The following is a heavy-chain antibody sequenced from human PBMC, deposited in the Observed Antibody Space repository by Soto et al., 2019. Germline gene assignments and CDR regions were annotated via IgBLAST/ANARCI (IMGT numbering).Heavy chain of an antibody. Sequence: ASVKVSCKASGYTFTSYDINWVRQATGQGLEWMGWMNPNSGNTGYAQKFQGRVTMTRNTSISTAYMELSSLRSEDTAVYYCATSPRYCSGGSCYFGAFDIWGQGTMVTVPS. CDR2: MNPNSGNT. CDR3: ATSPRYCSGGSCYFGAFDI. D-gene: IGHD2-15*01. CDR1: GYTFTSYD. V-gene: IGHV1-8*01. J-gene: IGHJ3*02.